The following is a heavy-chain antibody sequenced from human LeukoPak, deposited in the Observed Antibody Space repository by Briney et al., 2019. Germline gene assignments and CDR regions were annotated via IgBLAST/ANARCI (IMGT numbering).Heavy chain of an antibody. Sequence: PSETLSLTCTVSGGSISSGGYYWSWVRQAPGKGLEWVSAISGSGGSTYYADSVKGRFTISRDNSKNTLYLQMNSLRAEDTAVYYCAKDPIAAADPPYYFDYWGQGTLVTVSS. D-gene: IGHD6-13*01. J-gene: IGHJ4*02. V-gene: IGHV3-23*01. CDR3: AKDPIAAADPPYYFDY. CDR1: GGSISSGGYY. CDR2: ISGSGGST.